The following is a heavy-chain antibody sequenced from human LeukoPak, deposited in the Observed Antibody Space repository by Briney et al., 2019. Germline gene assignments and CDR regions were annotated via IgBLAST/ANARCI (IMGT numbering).Heavy chain of an antibody. D-gene: IGHD5-18*01. CDR1: GYTFTGYY. Sequence: SVKVSCNASGYTFTGYYMHWVRQAPGHGIEWIGWINPNRGRTNHAQQFQGRVSMTRNTPTSTAYMGLSRVRSDDTAVYYCEREDSYGYYFDYSGQGSLVTDSS. V-gene: IGHV1-2*02. CDR2: INPNRGRT. J-gene: IGHJ4*02. CDR3: EREDSYGYYFDY.